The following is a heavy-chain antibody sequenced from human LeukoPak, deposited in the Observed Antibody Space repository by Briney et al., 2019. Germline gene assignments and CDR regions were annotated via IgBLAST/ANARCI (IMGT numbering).Heavy chain of an antibody. CDR1: GGSISSSGW. D-gene: IGHD6-19*01. CDR2: IYHSGST. J-gene: IGHJ4*02. Sequence: PSGTLSLTCAVSGGSISSSGWWSWVRQPPGKGLELIGEIYHSGSTNYNPSLKSRLTISVDKSKNQFSLKLSSVTAADTAVYYCASLPTSAWKHSDFWGQGTLATVSS. CDR3: ASLPTSAWKHSDF. V-gene: IGHV4-4*02.